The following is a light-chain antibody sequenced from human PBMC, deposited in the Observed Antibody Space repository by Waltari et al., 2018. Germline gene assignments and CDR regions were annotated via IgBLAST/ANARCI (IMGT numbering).Light chain of an antibody. CDR1: QSINNNH. J-gene: IGKJ2*01. V-gene: IGKV3-20*01. Sequence: EVVLTQSPGTLSLSPGERATLSCRASQSINNNHLAWYQQKPGQGPRLLIYGASSRATGIPDRFSGSGSGTDFTLTITRLEPEDFAVYYCQQFGRSPTTFGQGTKLEIE. CDR2: GAS. CDR3: QQFGRSPTT.